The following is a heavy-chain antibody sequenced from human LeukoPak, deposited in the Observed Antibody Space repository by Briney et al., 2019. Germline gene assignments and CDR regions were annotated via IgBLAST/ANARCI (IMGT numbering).Heavy chain of an antibody. CDR1: GGSISSYY. Sequence: SETLSLTCTVSGGSISSYYWSWIRQPPGKGLEWIGYIYYSGSTNYNPSLKSRVTISVDTSKNQSSLKLSSVTAADTAVYYCARDPYYYDSSGYLAFDIWGQGTMVTVSS. J-gene: IGHJ3*02. CDR3: ARDPYYYDSSGYLAFDI. V-gene: IGHV4-59*01. D-gene: IGHD3-22*01. CDR2: IYYSGST.